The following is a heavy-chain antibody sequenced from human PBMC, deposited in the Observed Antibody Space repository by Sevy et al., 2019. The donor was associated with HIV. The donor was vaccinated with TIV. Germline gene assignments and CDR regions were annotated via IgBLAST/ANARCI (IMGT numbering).Heavy chain of an antibody. CDR2: ISAYNGNT. V-gene: IGHV1-18*01. J-gene: IGHJ3*02. Sequence: ASVKVSCKASGYTFTSYGISWVRQAPGQGLEWMGWISAYNGNTNYAQKLQGRVTMTTDTSTSTGYMVLRSLRSDDTAVYYWARERSSITMIVVGINAFDIWGQGTMVTVSS. CDR3: ARERSSITMIVVGINAFDI. D-gene: IGHD3-22*01. CDR1: GYTFTSYG.